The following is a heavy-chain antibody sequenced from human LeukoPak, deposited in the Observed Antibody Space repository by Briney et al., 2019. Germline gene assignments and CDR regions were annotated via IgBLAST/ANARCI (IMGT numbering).Heavy chain of an antibody. CDR2: IRYDGSNK. CDR3: AKVEGYSYGFDY. V-gene: IGHV3-30*02. CDR1: GFTFSSYG. Sequence: GGSLRLSCAASGFTFSSYGMHWVRQAPGKGLEWVAFIRYDGSNKYYADSVKGRFTISRDNSKNTLYLQMNSLRAEDTAVYYCAKVEGYSYGFDYWGQGTLVTVSS. J-gene: IGHJ4*02. D-gene: IGHD5-18*01.